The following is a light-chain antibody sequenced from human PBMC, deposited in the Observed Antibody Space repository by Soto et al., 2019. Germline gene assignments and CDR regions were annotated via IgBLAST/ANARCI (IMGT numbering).Light chain of an antibody. J-gene: IGKJ5*01. CDR3: QQYNSYPLT. V-gene: IGKV1-5*03. CDR1: QSITNR. Sequence: DIQMTQSPSTLSASVGDRVTITCRASQSITNRLAWYQQKPGRAPKLLIYKASTLESGVPSRFSGSGSGTEFTLTISSLQPDDFATYYCQQYNSYPLTFGQGTRLEIK. CDR2: KAS.